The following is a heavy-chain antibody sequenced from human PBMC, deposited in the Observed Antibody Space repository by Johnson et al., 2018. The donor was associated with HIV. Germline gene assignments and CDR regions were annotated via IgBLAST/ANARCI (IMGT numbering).Heavy chain of an antibody. D-gene: IGHD2-21*01. Sequence: VQLVESGGGLVQPGGSLRLSCAVSGFTFTNYWMHWVRQAPGKGLVWVSRVNNDGGDTIYADSVKGRFPISRDNAQNTLFLQMNSLRAEDTAMYFCARGGPFHAFDIWGHGTTVTVSS. CDR1: GFTFTNYW. CDR2: VNNDGGDT. J-gene: IGHJ3*02. V-gene: IGHV3-74*01. CDR3: ARGGPFHAFDI.